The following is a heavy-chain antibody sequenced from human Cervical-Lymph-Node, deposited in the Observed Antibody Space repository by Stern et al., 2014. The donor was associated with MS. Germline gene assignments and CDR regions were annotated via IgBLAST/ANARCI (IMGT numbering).Heavy chain of an antibody. CDR2: ISTDTGNP. J-gene: IGHJ6*02. CDR1: GYTFTNYA. CDR3: VRELGIAVGDYYYYAMDI. D-gene: IGHD6-19*01. Sequence: QVQLVQSGSELKRPGASVKVSCKASGYTFTNYALNWVRQAPGQGLEWITWISTDTGNPTYAQGFTGRFVFSLDTSVSTAYLQISSLKAEDTAVYYCVRELGIAVGDYYYYAMDIWGQGTTVTVS. V-gene: IGHV7-4-1*02.